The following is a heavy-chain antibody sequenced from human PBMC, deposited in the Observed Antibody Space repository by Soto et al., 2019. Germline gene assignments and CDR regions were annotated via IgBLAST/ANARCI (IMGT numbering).Heavy chain of an antibody. V-gene: IGHV4-34*01. CDR1: GGSFSGYY. J-gene: IGHJ6*02. Sequence: QVQLQQWGAGLLKPSETLSLTCAVYGGSFSGYYWSWIRQPPGKGLEWIGEINHSGSTNYNPSLKSRVTISVDTSKNQFSLKLSSVTAADTAVYYCARKNDFSSGSSYYSGLDVWGQGTSVTVSS. CDR3: ARKNDFSSGSSYYSGLDV. CDR2: INHSGST. D-gene: IGHD3-3*01.